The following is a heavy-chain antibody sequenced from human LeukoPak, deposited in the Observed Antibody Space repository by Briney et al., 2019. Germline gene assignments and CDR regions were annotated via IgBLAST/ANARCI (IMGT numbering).Heavy chain of an antibody. D-gene: IGHD2-21*02. CDR3: AKEVWDRVTRDLIEFDY. Sequence: GGSLRLSCAASGFTFSSYAMSWVRQAPGKGLEWVSAISGSGGSTYYADSVKGRFTISRDNSKNTLYLQMNSLRAEDTAVYYCAKEVWDRVTRDLIEFDYWGQGTLVTVFS. J-gene: IGHJ4*02. V-gene: IGHV3-23*01. CDR1: GFTFSSYA. CDR2: ISGSGGST.